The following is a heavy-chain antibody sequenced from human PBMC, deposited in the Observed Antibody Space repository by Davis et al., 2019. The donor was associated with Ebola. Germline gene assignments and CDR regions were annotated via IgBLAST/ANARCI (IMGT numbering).Heavy chain of an antibody. D-gene: IGHD6-13*01. V-gene: IGHV1-2*02. J-gene: IGHJ4*02. CDR2: INPNSGGT. CDR3: ARDRVAAAGTDY. Sequence: ASVKVSCKASGYTFTGYYMHWVRQAPGQGLEWMGWINPNSGGTNYAQKFQGRVTMTRDTSISTAYMELRSLRSDDTAVYYCARDRVAAAGTDYWGQGTLVTVSS. CDR1: GYTFTGYY.